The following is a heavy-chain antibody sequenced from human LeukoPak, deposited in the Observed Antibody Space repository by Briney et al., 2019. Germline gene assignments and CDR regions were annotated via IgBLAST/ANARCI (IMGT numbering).Heavy chain of an antibody. D-gene: IGHD6-19*01. CDR2: ISAYNGNT. V-gene: IGHV1-18*04. CDR3: AREKSQIAVAGTAVFDY. J-gene: IGHJ4*02. CDR1: GYTFTGYY. Sequence: ASVKVSCKASGYTFTGYYMHWVRQAPGQGLEWMGWISAYNGNTNYAQKLQGRVTMTTDTSTSTVFMELRSLRSDDTAVYYCAREKSQIAVAGTAVFDYWGQGTLVTVSS.